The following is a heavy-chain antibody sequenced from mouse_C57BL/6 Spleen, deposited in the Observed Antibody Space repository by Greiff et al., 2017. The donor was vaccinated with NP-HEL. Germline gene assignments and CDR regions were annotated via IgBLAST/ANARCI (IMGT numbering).Heavy chain of an antibody. V-gene: IGHV3-6*01. J-gene: IGHJ4*01. CDR2: ISYDGST. CDR1: GYSITSGYY. Sequence: VQLKQSGPGLVKPSQSLSLTCSVTGYSITSGYYWNWIRQFPGNKLEWMGYISYDGSTNYNPSLKNRISITRDTSKNPFFLQLNSVTTEDTATYYCAPYDFYAMDYWGQGTSVTVSS. D-gene: IGHD6-5*01. CDR3: APYDFYAMDY.